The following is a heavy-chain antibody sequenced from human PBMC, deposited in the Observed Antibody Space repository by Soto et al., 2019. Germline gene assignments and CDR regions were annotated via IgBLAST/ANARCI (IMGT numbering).Heavy chain of an antibody. CDR2: IIPLLAKA. CDR3: ARDTPVYNGNCGRVFDS. CDR1: GGTFTTYA. D-gene: IGHD1-7*01. Sequence: ASVKVSCKASGGTFTTYAISWVRQAPGQGLAWMGRIIPLLAKAEYVEKFQGRVTMTADKSTSTVYMELTSLRSEDTALYYCARDTPVYNGNCGRVFDSWG. J-gene: IGHJ4*01. V-gene: IGHV1-69*04.